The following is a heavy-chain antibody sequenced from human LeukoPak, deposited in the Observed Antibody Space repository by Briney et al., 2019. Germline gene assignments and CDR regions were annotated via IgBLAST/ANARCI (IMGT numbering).Heavy chain of an antibody. CDR2: IYSGGTT. CDR3: ARNYYDSSGYYYHDY. J-gene: IGHJ4*02. D-gene: IGHD3-22*01. V-gene: IGHV3-53*01. Sequence: GGSLRLSCTASGFIVSRNPINWVRQTPGKGLEWISVIYSGGTTYYADSVKGRFTVSRDNSKNTLYLQMNSLRAEDTAVYYCARNYYDSSGYYYHDYWGQGTLVTVSS. CDR1: GFIVSRNP.